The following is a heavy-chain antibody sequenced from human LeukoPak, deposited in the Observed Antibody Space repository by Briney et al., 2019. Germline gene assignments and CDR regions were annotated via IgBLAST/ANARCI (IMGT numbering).Heavy chain of an antibody. CDR2: IYHSGST. CDR3: ARYRGASGYHFDY. D-gene: IGHD5-12*01. Sequence: SGTLSLTCAVSAGSISSGSWWKWVRQPPGKGLEWSGEIYHSGSTNYNPSLKSRVTISLDKSKNQFSLKLYSVTAADTAVYYCARYRGASGYHFDYWGQGTLVTVSS. V-gene: IGHV4-4*02. CDR1: AGSISSGSW. J-gene: IGHJ4*02.